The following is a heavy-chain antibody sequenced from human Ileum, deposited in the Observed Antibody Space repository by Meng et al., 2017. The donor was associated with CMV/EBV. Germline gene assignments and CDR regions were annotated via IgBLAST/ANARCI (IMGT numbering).Heavy chain of an antibody. V-gene: IGHV1-69*05. D-gene: IGHD2-2*02. CDR1: DTFSSYA. CDR3: AGGLGEVPAAIENWFDP. CDR2: IIPIFGTA. Sequence: DTFSSYAISWVRQAPGQGLEWMGGIIPIFGTANYAQKFQGRVTVATDGSTSTAYMELSSLRSEDTAVYYCAGGLGEVPAAIENWFDPWGQGTLVTVSS. J-gene: IGHJ5*02.